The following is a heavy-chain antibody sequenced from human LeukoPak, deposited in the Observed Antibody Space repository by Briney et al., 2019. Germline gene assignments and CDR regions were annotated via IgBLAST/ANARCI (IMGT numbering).Heavy chain of an antibody. CDR3: AREPSYYDSTGFDY. V-gene: IGHV1-18*01. CDR1: GYTFTSYG. Sequence: ASVKVSCKASGYTFTSYGISWVRQAPGQGLEWMGWISAYNGNTNYAQRPQGRVTMSTDTSTSTAYMELRSLRSDDTAVYYCAREPSYYDSTGFDYWGQGTLVTVSS. J-gene: IGHJ4*02. D-gene: IGHD3-22*01. CDR2: ISAYNGNT.